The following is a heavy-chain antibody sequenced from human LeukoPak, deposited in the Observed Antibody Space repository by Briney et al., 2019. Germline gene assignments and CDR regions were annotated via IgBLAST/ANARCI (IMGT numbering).Heavy chain of an antibody. CDR2: IYYSGST. CDR1: GGSISSYY. CDR3: ARVGYYDSSCYYSPYYYYYMDV. Sequence: SETLSLTCTVSGGSISSYYWRWIRQPPGKGLEWIGYIYYSGSTNYNPSLKSRVTISVDTSKNQFSLKLSSVTAADTAVYYCARVGYYDSSCYYSPYYYYYMDVWGKGTTVTVSS. J-gene: IGHJ6*03. V-gene: IGHV4-59*01. D-gene: IGHD3-22*01.